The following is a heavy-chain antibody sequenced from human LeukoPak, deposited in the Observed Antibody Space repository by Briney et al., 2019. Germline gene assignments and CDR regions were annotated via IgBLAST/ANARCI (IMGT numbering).Heavy chain of an antibody. D-gene: IGHD2-2*01. CDR1: GFTFSTYG. V-gene: IGHV3-30*02. J-gene: IGHJ4*02. CDR2: IRLDASKI. CDR3: ARFIVVVPAAMEGDYFDY. Sequence: TGGSLRLSCAASGFTFSTYGMHWVRQAPGKGLEWVAFIRLDASKIYYADSVKGRFTISRDDSKNTLYLQMNSLRAEDTAVYYCARFIVVVPAAMEGDYFDYWGQGTLVTVSS.